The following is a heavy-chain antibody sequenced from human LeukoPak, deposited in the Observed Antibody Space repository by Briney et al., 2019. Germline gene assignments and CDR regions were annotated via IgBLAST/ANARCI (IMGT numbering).Heavy chain of an antibody. Sequence: AGGSLRLSCAASGLTFGSYGMHWVRQAPGKALDWVAFVRYDGNNPYYSASVKGRFTISRDNSKNTVLLQMNNLRLEDAAVYYCARGSRYGDYPYYCDFWGQGTLVTVSS. CDR3: ARGSRYGDYPYYCDF. CDR1: GLTFGSYG. J-gene: IGHJ4*02. D-gene: IGHD4-17*01. CDR2: VRYDGNNP. V-gene: IGHV3-30*02.